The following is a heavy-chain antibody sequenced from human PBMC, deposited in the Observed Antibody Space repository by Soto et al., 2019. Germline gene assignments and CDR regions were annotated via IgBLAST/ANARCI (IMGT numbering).Heavy chain of an antibody. D-gene: IGHD1-26*01. CDR1: GFTFSSYS. CDR3: AKDPSRTTTNRNFDF. Sequence: EVQLVESGGGLVKPGGSLRLSCAASGFTFSSYSMNWVRQAPGKGLEWVSAISGGGGSAYHADSVKGRFTISRDNSKNTLYLQMNSLRVEDTAVYYCAKDPSRTTTNRNFDFWGQGTLVTVSS. J-gene: IGHJ4*02. V-gene: IGHV3-23*04. CDR2: ISGGGGSA.